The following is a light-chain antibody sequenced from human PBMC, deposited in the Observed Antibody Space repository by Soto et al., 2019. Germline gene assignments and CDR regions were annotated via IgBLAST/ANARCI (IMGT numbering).Light chain of an antibody. CDR1: QRVNSAY. J-gene: IGKJ3*01. Sequence: EIVLTQSPGTLSLSPGERATLSCRASQRVNSAYLAWYQQKPGQAPRLLMYGASNRATGTPDRFSGSGSGTDYTLTNRRLEPEDLAVYYCQQYGHWGPFGPGTKVDIK. CDR2: GAS. V-gene: IGKV3-20*01. CDR3: QQYGHWGP.